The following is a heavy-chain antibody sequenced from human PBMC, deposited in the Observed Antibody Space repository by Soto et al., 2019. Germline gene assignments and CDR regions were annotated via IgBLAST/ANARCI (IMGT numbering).Heavy chain of an antibody. CDR3: ARVESRADYYYYYYMDV. CDR2: IKQDGSEK. J-gene: IGHJ6*03. Sequence: GGSLRLSCAASGFTFSSYWMSWVRQAPGKGLEWVANIKQDGSEKYYVDSVKGRFTISRDNAKNSLYLQMNSLRAEDTAVYYCARVESRADYYYYYYMDVWGKGTTVTVSS. CDR1: GFTFSSYW. V-gene: IGHV3-7*03.